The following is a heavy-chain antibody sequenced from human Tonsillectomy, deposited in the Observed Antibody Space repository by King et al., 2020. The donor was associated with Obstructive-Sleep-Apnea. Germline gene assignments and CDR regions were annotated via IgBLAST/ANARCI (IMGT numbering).Heavy chain of an antibody. CDR3: ARGSSRSFDI. CDR1: GYTFSSAE. Sequence: VQLVESGAEVQKPGASVKVSCKASGYTFSSAEIHWVRQAPGQGLEWMGWMNPNSGNTAYVQKFQGRVTMTRNPSINTAYMELSSLRSTDTAVYFCARGSSRSFDIGGQGTLVTVS. D-gene: IGHD6-13*01. J-gene: IGHJ1*01. CDR2: MNPNSGNT. V-gene: IGHV1-8*01.